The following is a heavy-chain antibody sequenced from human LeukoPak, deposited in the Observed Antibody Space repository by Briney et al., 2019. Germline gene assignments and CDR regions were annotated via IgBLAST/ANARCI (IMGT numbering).Heavy chain of an antibody. CDR3: AKDSQDYGDYGYYFDY. D-gene: IGHD4-17*01. J-gene: IGHJ4*02. Sequence: GGSLRLSCAASGFTFSNYAMSWVRQAPGKGLEWVSSISGSGGSTYYADSVKGRFTISRDNSKNTLCLQLNSLRAEDTAVYYCAKDSQDYGDYGYYFDYWGQGTLVTVSS. CDR2: ISGSGGST. CDR1: GFTFSNYA. V-gene: IGHV3-23*01.